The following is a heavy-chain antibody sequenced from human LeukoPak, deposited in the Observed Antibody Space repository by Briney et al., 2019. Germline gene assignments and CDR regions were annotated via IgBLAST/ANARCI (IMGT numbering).Heavy chain of an antibody. CDR2: IYSGGST. D-gene: IGHD3-10*01. V-gene: IGHV3-53*01. Sequence: GGSLRLSCAASGFTVSIKFMSWVRQAPGKGLEWVSVIYSGGSTYYADSVKGRFTISRDNSKNTLYLQMNSLRAEDTAVYYCAKERGSGSYFFDYWGQGTLVTVSS. J-gene: IGHJ4*02. CDR1: GFTVSIKF. CDR3: AKERGSGSYFFDY.